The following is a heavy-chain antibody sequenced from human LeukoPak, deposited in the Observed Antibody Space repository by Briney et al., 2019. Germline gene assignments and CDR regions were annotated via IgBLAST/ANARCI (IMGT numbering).Heavy chain of an antibody. Sequence: PSETLSLTCAVYGVSFSGYYWSWIRQPPGKGLEWIGEINHSGSTNYNPSLKSRVTISVDTSKNQFSLKLSSVTAADTAVYYCAIRYGDYVGDAFDIWGQGTVVTVSS. V-gene: IGHV4-34*01. D-gene: IGHD4-17*01. CDR3: AIRYGDYVGDAFDI. J-gene: IGHJ3*02. CDR2: INHSGST. CDR1: GVSFSGYY.